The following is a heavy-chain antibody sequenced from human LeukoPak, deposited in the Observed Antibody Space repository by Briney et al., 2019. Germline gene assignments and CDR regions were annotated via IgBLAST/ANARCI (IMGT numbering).Heavy chain of an antibody. CDR1: GCSISSYY. CDR3: ARTQIQIVLVGGYYYMDV. V-gene: IGHV4-59*08. D-gene: IGHD2-21*01. J-gene: IGHJ6*03. Sequence: SEPLSLTSTFSGCSISSYYWSWIRQPPGKGLEWIGYIYYSGSTNYNPSLKSRVTISVDTSKNQFSLKLSSVTAADTAVYYCARTQIQIVLVGGYYYMDVWGKGATVTVSS. CDR2: IYYSGST.